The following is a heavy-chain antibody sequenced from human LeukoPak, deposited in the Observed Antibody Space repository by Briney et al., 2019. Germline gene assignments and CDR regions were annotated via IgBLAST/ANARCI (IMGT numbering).Heavy chain of an antibody. J-gene: IGHJ5*02. V-gene: IGHV1-69*05. CDR2: IIPIFGTA. CDR1: GGTFSSYA. D-gene: IGHD6-19*01. Sequence: SVKVSCKASGGTFSSYAISWVRQAPGQGLEWMGGIIPIFGTANYAQKLQGRVTITTDESTSTAYTELSSLRSEDTAVFYCARAPYSSGWYGQYNWFDPWGQGTLVTVSS. CDR3: ARAPYSSGWYGQYNWFDP.